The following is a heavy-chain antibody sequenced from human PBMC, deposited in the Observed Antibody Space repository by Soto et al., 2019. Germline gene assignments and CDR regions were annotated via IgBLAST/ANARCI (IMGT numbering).Heavy chain of an antibody. CDR1: GFIFSTTA. D-gene: IGHD1-20*01. V-gene: IGHV3-33*01. CDR3: ARSGNCEVDNCNIRGPFDD. CDR2: IWGDGSDA. Sequence: GGSLRLSCAASGFIFSTTAMHWVRQAPGKGLEWVAAIWGDGSDAKYEDSVKGRFTISRDNSRNTLYLQMNSLRVEDTALYYCARSGNCEVDNCNIRGPFDDWGEGTLVTVSS. J-gene: IGHJ4*02.